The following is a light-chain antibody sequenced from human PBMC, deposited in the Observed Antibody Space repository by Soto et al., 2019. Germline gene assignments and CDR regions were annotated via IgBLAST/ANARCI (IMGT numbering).Light chain of an antibody. CDR2: EVS. CDR3: SSYAGSNNVV. CDR1: SIGVGGYNY. V-gene: IGLV2-8*01. J-gene: IGLJ2*01. Sequence: QSALTQPPSASGSPGQSVTISCTGTSIGVGGYNYVSWYQQHPGKAPKLMIYEVSKRPSGVPDRFSGSKSGNTASLTVSGLQAEDEADYYCSSYAGSNNVVFGGGTQLTVL.